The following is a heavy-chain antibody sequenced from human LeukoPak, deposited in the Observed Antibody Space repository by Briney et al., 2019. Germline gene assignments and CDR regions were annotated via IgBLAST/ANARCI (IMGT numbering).Heavy chain of an antibody. CDR2: ISYDGSNK. CDR1: GFTFSSYA. J-gene: IGHJ4*02. D-gene: IGHD6-13*01. CDR3: ARDPAAAAGTGLDY. Sequence: HPGGSLRLSCAASGFTFSSYAMHWVRQAPGKGLEWVAVISYDGSNKYYADSVKGRFTISRDNSKTTLYLQMNSLRAEDTAVYYCARDPAAAAGTGLDYWGQGTLVTVSS. V-gene: IGHV3-30-3*01.